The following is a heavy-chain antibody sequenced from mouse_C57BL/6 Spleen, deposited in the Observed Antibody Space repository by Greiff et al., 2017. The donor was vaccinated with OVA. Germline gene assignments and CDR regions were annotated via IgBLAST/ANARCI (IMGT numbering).Heavy chain of an antibody. Sequence: VQLQESGAELVRPGASVTLSCKASGYTFTDYEMHWVKQTPVHGLEWIGAIDPETGGSAYNQKFKGKAILTADKSSSTAYMELRSLTSEDSAVYYCTRDKVYYDSHYYAMDYWGQGTSVTVSS. CDR2: IDPETGGS. V-gene: IGHV1-15*01. CDR1: GYTFTDYE. D-gene: IGHD2-4*01. CDR3: TRDKVYYDSHYYAMDY. J-gene: IGHJ4*01.